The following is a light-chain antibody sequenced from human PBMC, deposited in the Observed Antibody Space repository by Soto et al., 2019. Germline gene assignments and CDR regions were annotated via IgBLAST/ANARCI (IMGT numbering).Light chain of an antibody. CDR1: QSICSS. V-gene: IGKV1-5*01. CDR2: DVS. Sequence: DIQMTQSPSTLSASVGDRVTITCRASQSICSSLAWYQQKPGKAPKFLIYDVSSLESGVPSRFSGSGSGTEFTLTISSLQPDDFATYCCQQYNSYYTFGQGTKLEIK. CDR3: QQYNSYYT. J-gene: IGKJ2*01.